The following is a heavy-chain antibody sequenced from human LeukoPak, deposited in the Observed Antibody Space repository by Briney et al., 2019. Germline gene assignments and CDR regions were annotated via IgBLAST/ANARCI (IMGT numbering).Heavy chain of an antibody. CDR3: ARDGRVTTAGNWFDP. V-gene: IGHV3-74*01. CDR2: ISTDGSTT. J-gene: IGHJ5*02. Sequence: GGSLRLSCAASGFTFSSYWMHWVRQAPGKGLVWVSRISTDGSTTSSADSVRGRFTISRDNANNTLYLQMNSLRAEDTAVYYCARDGRVTTAGNWFDPWGQGTVVTVSS. D-gene: IGHD4-17*01. CDR1: GFTFSSYW.